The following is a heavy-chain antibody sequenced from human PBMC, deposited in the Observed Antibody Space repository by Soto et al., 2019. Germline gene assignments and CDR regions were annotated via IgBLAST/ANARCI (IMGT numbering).Heavy chain of an antibody. CDR1: GFTFIKAW. CDR2: IKSKTDGGTT. V-gene: IGHV3-15*07. D-gene: IGHD6-6*01. J-gene: IGHJ6*02. CDR3: TTAIAARPGTNYYYYGMDV. Sequence: PGGSLRLSCAASGFTFIKAWMNWVRQAPWKGLEWVGRIKSKTDGGTTDYAAPVKGRFTISRDDSKNTLYLQMNSLKTEDTAVYYCTTAIAARPGTNYYYYGMDVWGQGTTVTVSS.